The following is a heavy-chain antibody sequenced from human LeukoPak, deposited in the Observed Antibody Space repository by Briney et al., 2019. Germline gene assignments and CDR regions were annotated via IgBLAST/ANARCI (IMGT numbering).Heavy chain of an antibody. D-gene: IGHD2-2*01. CDR2: INPNSGGT. J-gene: IGHJ5*02. CDR3: ARFGYCSSTSCFMMESP. CDR1: GYTFTGYY. V-gene: IGHV1-2*02. Sequence: ASVKVSCKASGYTFTGYYMHWVRQAPGQGLEWMGWINPNSGGTNYAQKFQGRVTMTRDTSISTAYMELSRLRSDDTAVYYCARFGYCSSTSCFMMESPWGQGTLVTVSS.